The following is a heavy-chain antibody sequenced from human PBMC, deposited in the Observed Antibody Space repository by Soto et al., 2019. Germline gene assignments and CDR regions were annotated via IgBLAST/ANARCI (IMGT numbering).Heavy chain of an antibody. CDR1: GGTFISDA. D-gene: IGHD3-9*01. J-gene: IGHJ6*01. CDR3: ARDKVRGHSDILTGYYYYGMDV. Sequence: SSVKVSCKASGGTFISDAISGVRQAPGQGREGMGGIIPIFGTANYAEKFQCRVTITADESTSTAYMELSSLRSEDTAVYYCARDKVRGHSDILTGYYYYGMDVWGQGTTVTVSS. CDR2: IIPIFGTA. V-gene: IGHV1-69*13.